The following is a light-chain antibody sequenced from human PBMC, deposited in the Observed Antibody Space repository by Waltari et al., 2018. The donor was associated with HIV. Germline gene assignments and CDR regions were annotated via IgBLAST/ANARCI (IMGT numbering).Light chain of an antibody. J-gene: IGLJ1*01. Sequence: SHVLSQPPSVSVAPGKTASVTCGGDNIGSKSDPWYQQRPGQAPLLIIFYNSDRPSGIPERFSGSNSVGTATLTISRVEAGDEADYYCQVWDPLSDHPVFGTGTKVTVL. CDR1: NIGSKS. CDR3: QVWDPLSDHPV. CDR2: YNS. V-gene: IGLV3-21*04.